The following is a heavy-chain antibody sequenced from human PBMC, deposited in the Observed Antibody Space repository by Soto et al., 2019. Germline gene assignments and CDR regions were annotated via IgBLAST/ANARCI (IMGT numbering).Heavy chain of an antibody. CDR3: VKDDRIVGRRYFAL. D-gene: IGHD2-21*01. Sequence: EEQLLESGGGLIQPGGSLRLACAASGFTFSSYAMTWVRQAPGKGLEWVSSISFSDGGTYYADSVKGRLTISRDNSKNTLFLQMNSLRVEDTAVYYCVKDDRIVGRRYFALWGRGTLVTVSS. CDR2: ISFSDGGT. CDR1: GFTFSSYA. J-gene: IGHJ2*01. V-gene: IGHV3-23*01.